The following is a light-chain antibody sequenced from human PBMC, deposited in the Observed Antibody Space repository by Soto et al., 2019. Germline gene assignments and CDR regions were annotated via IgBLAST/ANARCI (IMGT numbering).Light chain of an antibody. V-gene: IGKV1-39*01. CDR2: AAS. J-gene: IGKJ1*01. CDR1: QSISTY. Sequence: DIQMTQSPFSLSASVGDRVTITCRASQSISTYLNWYQQKPGKAPKLLIYAASSVQSGVPSRFSGSGSGTDFSLTISSLQPEDFATYYCQQSYRTPETFGQGTKVDIK. CDR3: QQSYRTPET.